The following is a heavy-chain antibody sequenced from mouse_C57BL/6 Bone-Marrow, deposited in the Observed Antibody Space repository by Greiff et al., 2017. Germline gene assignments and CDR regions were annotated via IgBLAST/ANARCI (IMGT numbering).Heavy chain of an antibody. J-gene: IGHJ3*01. CDR3: AVWRPWFAY. Sequence: QVQLQQPGAELVKPGASVKVSCKASGYTFTSYWMHWVKQRPGQGLEWIGRIHPSDSDNNYNQKFKGKATLTVDKSSSTAYVQLRSLTSEDSAVYYCAVWRPWFAYWGQGTLVTVSA. CDR2: IHPSDSDN. CDR1: GYTFTSYW. V-gene: IGHV1-74*01.